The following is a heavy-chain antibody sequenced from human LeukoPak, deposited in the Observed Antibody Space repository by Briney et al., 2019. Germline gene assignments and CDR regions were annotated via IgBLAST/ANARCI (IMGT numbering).Heavy chain of an antibody. CDR1: GFTFSSYA. Sequence: GGSLRLSCAASGFTFSSYAMSWVRQAPGKGLEWVSAISGSGGSTYYADSVKGRFTISRDNSKNTLYLQMNSLRAEDTAAYYCAKDLDFWSGYYGDYWGQGTLVTVSS. CDR2: ISGSGGST. D-gene: IGHD3-3*01. V-gene: IGHV3-23*01. CDR3: AKDLDFWSGYYGDY. J-gene: IGHJ4*02.